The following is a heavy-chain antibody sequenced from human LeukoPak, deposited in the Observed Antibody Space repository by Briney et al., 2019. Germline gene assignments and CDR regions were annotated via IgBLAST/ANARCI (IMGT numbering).Heavy chain of an antibody. D-gene: IGHD3-22*01. CDR2: IYSGGST. Sequence: GGSLRLSCAASGFTVSSNYMSWVRQAPGKGLEWVSVIYSGGSTYYADSVKGRFTISRDNAKNSLYLQMNSLRAEDTAVYYCARTITMIVVMDYWGQGTLVTVSS. J-gene: IGHJ4*02. V-gene: IGHV3-53*01. CDR1: GFTVSSNY. CDR3: ARTITMIVVMDY.